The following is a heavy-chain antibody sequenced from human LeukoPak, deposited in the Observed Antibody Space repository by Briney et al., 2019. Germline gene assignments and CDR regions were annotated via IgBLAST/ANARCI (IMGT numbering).Heavy chain of an antibody. CDR2: ITSSSPYI. V-gene: IGHV3-21*01. J-gene: IGHJ4*02. CDR3: ARDAGYGYDRFDY. Sequence: PGGSLRLSCAASGFTFSNYNMNWVRQAPGKGLEWVSSITSSSPYIYYADSVKGRFTISRDNAKNSLYLQMNRLGVEDTAVYYCARDAGYGYDRFDYWGQGTQVTVSS. CDR1: GFTFSNYN. D-gene: IGHD5-18*01.